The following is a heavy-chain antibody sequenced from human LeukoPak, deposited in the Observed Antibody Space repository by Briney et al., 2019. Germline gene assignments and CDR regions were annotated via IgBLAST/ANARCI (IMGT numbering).Heavy chain of an antibody. CDR2: INYSGST. Sequence: SETLSLTCTVSGASISTHYWSRIRQSPGRGLEWIGYINYSGSTDYNPSLKSRVTISIDTPKMQFSLKLNSVTAADTVVYYCARGTRRYYDGSGYYYGEFDYWGQGILVTVSS. D-gene: IGHD3-22*01. CDR1: GASISTHY. J-gene: IGHJ4*02. CDR3: ARGTRRYYDGSGYYYGEFDY. V-gene: IGHV4-59*11.